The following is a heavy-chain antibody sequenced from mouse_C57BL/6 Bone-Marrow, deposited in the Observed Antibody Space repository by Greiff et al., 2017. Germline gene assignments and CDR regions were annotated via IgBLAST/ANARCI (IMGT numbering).Heavy chain of an antibody. V-gene: IGHV14-2*01. CDR2: IDPEDGET. CDR3: AFGGYPFAY. J-gene: IGHJ3*01. D-gene: IGHD2-2*01. CDR1: GFNIKDYY. Sequence: VQLQQSGAELVKPGASVKLSCTASGFNIKDYYMHWVKQRTEQGLEWIGRIDPEDGETKYAPTFQGKATITADTSSNTAYLQLSSLTSEDTAVYYCAFGGYPFAYWGQGTLVTVSA.